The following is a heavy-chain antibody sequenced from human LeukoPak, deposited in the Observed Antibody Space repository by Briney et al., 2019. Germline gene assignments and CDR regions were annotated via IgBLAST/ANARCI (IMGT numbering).Heavy chain of an antibody. CDR3: ARVGGGWFGELYPNYYGMDV. D-gene: IGHD3-10*01. CDR1: GFTFSSYG. Sequence: GGSLRVSCAASGFTFSSYGMHWVRQAPGKGLEWVAVIWYDGSNKYYADSVKGRFTISRDNSKNTLYLQMNSLRAEDTAVYYCARVGGGWFGELYPNYYGMDVWGQGTTVTVSS. CDR2: IWYDGSNK. J-gene: IGHJ6*02. V-gene: IGHV3-33*01.